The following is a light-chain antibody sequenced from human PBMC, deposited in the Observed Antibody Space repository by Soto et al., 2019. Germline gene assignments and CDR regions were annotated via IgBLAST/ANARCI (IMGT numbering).Light chain of an antibody. Sequence: QSVLTQPASVSGSPGQSITISCTGTSSDVGGYNYVSWYQQHPGKAPKLMIYEVSNRPSGVSNRFSGSKSGNTASLPISGLQAEDEADYYCSSYTSSSTLYYVFGTGTKLTVL. J-gene: IGLJ1*01. CDR3: SSYTSSSTLYYV. CDR1: SSDVGGYNY. CDR2: EVS. V-gene: IGLV2-14*01.